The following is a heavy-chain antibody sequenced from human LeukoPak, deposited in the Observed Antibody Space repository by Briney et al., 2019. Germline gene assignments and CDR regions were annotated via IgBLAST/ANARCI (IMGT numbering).Heavy chain of an antibody. CDR3: AKDNLKRITMIVVVQPLDY. CDR1: GFTFSSYE. Sequence: GGSLRLSCAASGFTFSSYEMNWVRQAPGKGLEWVSYISISGSTIYYADSVKGRFTISRDNAKNSLYVQMNSLRAEDTAVYYCAKDNLKRITMIVVVQPLDYWGQGTLVTVSS. CDR2: ISISGSTI. J-gene: IGHJ4*02. D-gene: IGHD3-22*01. V-gene: IGHV3-48*03.